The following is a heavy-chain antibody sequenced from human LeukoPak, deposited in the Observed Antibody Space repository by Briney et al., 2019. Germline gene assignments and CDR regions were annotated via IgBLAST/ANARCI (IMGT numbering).Heavy chain of an antibody. D-gene: IGHD2-2*01. V-gene: IGHV3-23*01. J-gene: IGHJ4*02. CDR2: ISGSGGTT. Sequence: GGSLRLSCAVSGFTVSNDYMSWVRQAPGKGLEWVSAISGSGGTTFYADSVKGRFTISRDSSKNTLYLQMNSLRADDTAVYFRAKGTAPSQGPTIGWGQGTLVTVSS. CDR3: AKGTAPSQGPTIG. CDR1: GFTVSNDY.